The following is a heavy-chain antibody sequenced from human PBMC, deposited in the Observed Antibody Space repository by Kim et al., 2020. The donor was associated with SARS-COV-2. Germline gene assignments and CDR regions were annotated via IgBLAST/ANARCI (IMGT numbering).Heavy chain of an antibody. V-gene: IGHV3-23*01. CDR1: GFTFSSYA. D-gene: IGHD3-10*01. CDR3: AKDPRILWFGESPTYYYGRGV. CDR2: ISGSGGNT. J-gene: IGHJ6*04. Sequence: GGSLRLSCAASGFTFSSYAMSWVRQAPGKGLEWVSAISGSGGNTYYADSVKGRFTISRDNSKNTLYLQMNSLRAEDTAVYYCAKDPRILWFGESPTYYYGRGVWGDGATVSVSS.